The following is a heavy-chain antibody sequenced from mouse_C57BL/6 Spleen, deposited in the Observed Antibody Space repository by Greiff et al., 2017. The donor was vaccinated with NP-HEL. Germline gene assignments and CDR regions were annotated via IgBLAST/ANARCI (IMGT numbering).Heavy chain of an antibody. Sequence: DVKLVESGGGLVKPGGSLKLSCAASGFTFSSYAMSWVRQTPEKRLEWVATISDGGSYTYYPDNVKGRFTISRDNAKNNLYPQMSHLKSEDTAMYYCARDREDYDGTGFAYWGQGTLVTVSA. CDR1: GFTFSSYA. CDR2: ISDGGSYT. D-gene: IGHD2-4*01. CDR3: ARDREDYDGTGFAY. V-gene: IGHV5-4*01. J-gene: IGHJ3*01.